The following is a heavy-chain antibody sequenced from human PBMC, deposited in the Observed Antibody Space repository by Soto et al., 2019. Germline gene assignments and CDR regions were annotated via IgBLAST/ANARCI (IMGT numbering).Heavy chain of an antibody. D-gene: IGHD2-21*02. V-gene: IGHV4-30-4*01. J-gene: IGHJ6*02. CDR1: GGSISSEYYH. CDR3: AREDDGGDRDYYGLDV. CDR2: IHYSGSV. Sequence: SETLSLTCTVSGGSISSEYYHWTWIRQAPGKGLEWIGYIHYSGSVHYNPSLQSRLTMSVDTSKNLFSLKLSSVTAADTAVYFCAREDDGGDRDYYGLDVWGQGTTVTV.